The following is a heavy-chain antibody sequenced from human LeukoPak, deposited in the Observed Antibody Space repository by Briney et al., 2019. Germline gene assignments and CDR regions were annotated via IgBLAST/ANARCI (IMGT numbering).Heavy chain of an antibody. J-gene: IGHJ4*02. Sequence: SVKVSCKASGGTFSCYAISWVRQAPGQGLEWMGRIIPILGIANYAQKFQGRVTITADKSTSTAYMELSSLRSEDTAVYYCASDPHDYSNFGHLIFDYWGQGTLVTVSS. D-gene: IGHD4-11*01. CDR3: ASDPHDYSNFGHLIFDY. CDR2: IIPILGIA. CDR1: GGTFSCYA. V-gene: IGHV1-69*04.